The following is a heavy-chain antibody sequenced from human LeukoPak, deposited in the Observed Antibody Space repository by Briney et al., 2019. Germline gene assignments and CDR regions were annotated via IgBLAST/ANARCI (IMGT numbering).Heavy chain of an antibody. Sequence: VGSLRLSCAASGFSFNNAWMSWVRQAPGKGLEWVGLSKNKPGGGTTNYAAPVKGRFTISRDDSRNTLYLQMNSLKTEDTAVYYCARDGVYGSGRPFDYWGQGTLVTVSS. CDR3: ARDGVYGSGRPFDY. CDR1: GFSFNNAW. V-gene: IGHV3-15*01. CDR2: SKNKPGGGTT. J-gene: IGHJ4*02. D-gene: IGHD3-10*01.